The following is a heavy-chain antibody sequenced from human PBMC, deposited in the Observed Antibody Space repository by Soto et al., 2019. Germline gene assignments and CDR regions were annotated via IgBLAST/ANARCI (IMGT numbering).Heavy chain of an antibody. CDR3: ARGVGYCSSTSCYAVGTPGNWFDP. V-gene: IGHV1-69*01. CDR2: IIPIFGTA. CDR1: GGTFSSYA. Sequence: QVQLVQSGAEVKKPGSSVKVSCKASGGTFSSYAISWVRQAPGQGLEWMGGIIPIFGTANYAQKFQGRVTITADESTSTADMELSSLRSEDTAVYYCARGVGYCSSTSCYAVGTPGNWFDPWGQGTLVTVSS. J-gene: IGHJ5*02. D-gene: IGHD2-2*01.